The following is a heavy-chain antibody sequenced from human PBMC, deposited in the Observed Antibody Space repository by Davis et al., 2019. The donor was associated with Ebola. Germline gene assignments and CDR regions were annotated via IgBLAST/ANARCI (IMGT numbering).Heavy chain of an antibody. D-gene: IGHD2-21*01. Sequence: SETLSLTCTVSGDSMSNFYWNWIRQTPAKGLEWIGYISYSGSTNYNPSLKSRVTISVETSKNQFSLKLSSVTAADTAVYYCARDGAAYDFWGQGTLVTVSS. J-gene: IGHJ4*02. CDR1: GDSMSNFY. V-gene: IGHV4-59*01. CDR3: ARDGAAYDF. CDR2: ISYSGST.